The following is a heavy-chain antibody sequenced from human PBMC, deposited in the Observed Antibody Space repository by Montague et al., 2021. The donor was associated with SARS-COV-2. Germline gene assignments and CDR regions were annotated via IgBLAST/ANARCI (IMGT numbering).Heavy chain of an antibody. Sequence: LVKTTQTLTLTCTFSGFSLSTSGMGVSWIRQPPGKALEWLALIXWDXDKYYSTSLKTRLTISKDTPKNQVVLTMTNMDPADAATYYCARRRYGSGSYYLGYWGQGTLVTVSS. V-gene: IGHV2-70*01. CDR2: IXWDXDK. CDR3: ARRRYGSGSYYLGY. D-gene: IGHD3-10*01. J-gene: IGHJ4*02. CDR1: GFSLSTSGMG.